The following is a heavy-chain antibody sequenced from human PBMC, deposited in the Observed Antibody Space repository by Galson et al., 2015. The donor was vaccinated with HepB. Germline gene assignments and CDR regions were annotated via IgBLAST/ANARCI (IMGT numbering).Heavy chain of an antibody. D-gene: IGHD1-1*01. J-gene: IGHJ4*02. CDR2: ISYDGSNK. Sequence: SLRLSCAASGFTFSSYAMHWVHQAPGKGLEWVAVISYDGSNKYYADSVKGRFTISRDNSKNTLYLQMNSLRAEDTAVYYCARGISTGAAFDYWGQGTLVTVSS. V-gene: IGHV3-30-3*01. CDR1: GFTFSSYA. CDR3: ARGISTGAAFDY.